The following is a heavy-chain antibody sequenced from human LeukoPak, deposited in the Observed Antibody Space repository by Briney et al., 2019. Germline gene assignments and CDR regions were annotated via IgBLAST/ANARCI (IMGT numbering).Heavy chain of an antibody. CDR3: ARGSHAAGMYYFDY. Sequence: SETLSLTCTVSGVSFSSYYWSWIRQHPGKGLEWIGYIYYSGSTYYNPSLKSRVTISVDTSKNQFSLKLSSVTAADTAVYYCARGSHAAGMYYFDYWGQGTLVTVSS. CDR1: GVSFSSYY. V-gene: IGHV4-59*06. CDR2: IYYSGST. J-gene: IGHJ4*02. D-gene: IGHD6-13*01.